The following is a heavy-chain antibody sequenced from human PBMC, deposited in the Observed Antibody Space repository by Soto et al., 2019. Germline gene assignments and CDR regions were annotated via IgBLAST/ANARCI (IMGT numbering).Heavy chain of an antibody. D-gene: IGHD1-26*01. Sequence: QVQLQQWGAGLLKPSETLSLTCAVYGGSFSGYYWSWIRQPPGKGLEWIGEINHSGSTNYNPSLKSRVTISVDTSKNPFSLKLSSVTAADTAVYYCARSGVGRAFDIWGQGTMVTISS. J-gene: IGHJ3*02. V-gene: IGHV4-34*01. CDR3: ARSGVGRAFDI. CDR2: INHSGST. CDR1: GGSFSGYY.